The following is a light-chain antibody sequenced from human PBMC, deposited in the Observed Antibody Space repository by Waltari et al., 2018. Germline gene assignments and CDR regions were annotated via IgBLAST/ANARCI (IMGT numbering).Light chain of an antibody. J-gene: IGKJ1*01. Sequence: EIVLTQSPATLSLSPGERATLSCGASQSVASNYLAWYQQKPGMAPRLLIYDASSRATGIPARFSGSGSGTDFTLTISRLEPEDFAVYSCQQYAGSPWTFGQGTKVEIK. V-gene: IGKV3D-20*01. CDR2: DAS. CDR3: QQYAGSPWT. CDR1: QSVASNY.